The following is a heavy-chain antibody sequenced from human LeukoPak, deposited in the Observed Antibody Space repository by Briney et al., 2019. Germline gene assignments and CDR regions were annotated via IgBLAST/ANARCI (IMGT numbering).Heavy chain of an antibody. CDR2: ISSSSSYI. CDR1: GFTFRSYC. D-gene: IGHD3-22*01. J-gene: IGHJ3*02. CDR3: ARELLDYFASSGCPRGAFDI. V-gene: IGHV3-21*01. Sequence: GGSLRLSXAASGFTFRSYCMNWVRQAPGEGLEWVSSISSSSSYIYYADSVKGRFTISRDNAKNSLYLQINRLRDDDTAVYYCARELLDYFASSGCPRGAFDIWGQGTMVTVSS.